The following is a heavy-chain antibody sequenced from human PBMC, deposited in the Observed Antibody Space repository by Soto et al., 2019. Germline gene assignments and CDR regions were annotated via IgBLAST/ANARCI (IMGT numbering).Heavy chain of an antibody. CDR3: AKELKPYNSGWYFALS. CDR1: GGSISSHY. CDR2: IYLSGTT. Sequence: SETLSLTCTVSGGSISSHYWSWIRQPAGKGLEWIGRIYLSGTTKINPSLKNRVTMSVDASKNQFSLNLKSVTAADTAVYYCAKELKPYNSGWYFALSGGQGTLVTVSS. V-gene: IGHV4-4*07. J-gene: IGHJ4*02. D-gene: IGHD6-19*01.